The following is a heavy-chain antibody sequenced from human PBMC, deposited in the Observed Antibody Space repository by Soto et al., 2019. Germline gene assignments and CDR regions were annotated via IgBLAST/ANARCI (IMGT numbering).Heavy chain of an antibody. CDR3: GAGRLSLLELGMVY. CDR1: GFTFTSSA. D-gene: IGHD3-16*02. CDR2: IVVGSGNT. Sequence: ASVKVSCKASGFTFTSSAVQWVRHARGQRLEWIGWIVVGSGNTTYAQQFQERVTITRDMSTGTAYMELSSLRSEDTAVYYCGAGRLSLLELGMVYWGQGTLVTLTS. J-gene: IGHJ4*02. V-gene: IGHV1-58*01.